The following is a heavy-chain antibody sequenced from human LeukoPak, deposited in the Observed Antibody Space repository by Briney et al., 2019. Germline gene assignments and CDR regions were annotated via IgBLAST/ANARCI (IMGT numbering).Heavy chain of an antibody. J-gene: IGHJ3*02. CDR3: ARESYSSSWYAGPGDGFDI. D-gene: IGHD6-13*01. Sequence: GGSLRLSCAASGXTFSSYSMNWVRQAPGKGLESVSSISSSSSYIYYADSVKGRFTISRDNAKNSLYLQMNSLRAEDTAVYYCARESYSSSWYAGPGDGFDIWGQGTMVTVSS. CDR1: GXTFSSYS. CDR2: ISSSSSYI. V-gene: IGHV3-21*01.